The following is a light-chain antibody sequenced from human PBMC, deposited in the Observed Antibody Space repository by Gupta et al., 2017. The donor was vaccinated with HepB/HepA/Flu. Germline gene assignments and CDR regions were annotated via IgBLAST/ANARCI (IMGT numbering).Light chain of an antibody. V-gene: IGKV3-20*01. CDR1: QSVSSSY. CDR3: QHYGSSPPVT. Sequence: EIVLTQSPGTLSLSPGERASLSCRASQSVSSSYLAWYQQKPGQSPRLLMYGASSRVTGVPDRLSGSGSGTDFTLTISRLEPEDFAVYYCQHYGSSPPVTFGQGTRLETK. J-gene: IGKJ5*01. CDR2: GAS.